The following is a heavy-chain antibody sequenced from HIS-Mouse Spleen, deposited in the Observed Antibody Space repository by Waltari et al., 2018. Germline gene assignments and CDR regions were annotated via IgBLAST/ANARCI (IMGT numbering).Heavy chain of an antibody. Sequence: QLQLQESGPGLVKPSETLSITCTVSGGSIISSSYYWGWIRQPPGKGLEWIGSIYYSGSTYYNPSLKSRVTISVDTSKNQFSLKLSSVTAADTAVYYCAREIPYSSSWYDWYFDLWGRGTLVTVSS. CDR2: IYYSGST. V-gene: IGHV4-39*07. J-gene: IGHJ2*01. CDR3: AREIPYSSSWYDWYFDL. CDR1: GGSIISSSYY. D-gene: IGHD6-13*01.